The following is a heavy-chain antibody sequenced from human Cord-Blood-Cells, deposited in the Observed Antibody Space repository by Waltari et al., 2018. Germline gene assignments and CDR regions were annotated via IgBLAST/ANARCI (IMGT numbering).Heavy chain of an antibody. J-gene: IGHJ2*01. CDR3: AREVDFDL. CDR2: IYYSGST. CDR1: GGYLSSYY. V-gene: IGHV4-59*01. Sequence: QVQLQESGPGLVKPSEALSLPCTVSGGYLSSYYWSWIRQPPGKGLEWIGYIYYSGSTNYNPSLKSRVTISVDTSKNQFSLKLSSVTAADTAVYYCAREVDFDLWGRGTLVTVSS.